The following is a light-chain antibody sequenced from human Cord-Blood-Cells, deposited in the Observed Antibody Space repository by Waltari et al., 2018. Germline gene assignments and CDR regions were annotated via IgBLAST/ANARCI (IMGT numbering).Light chain of an antibody. CDR3: NSRDSSGNHYV. J-gene: IGLJ1*01. CDR1: SLRSYY. CDR2: GKN. V-gene: IGLV3-19*01. Sequence: SSALTPSPAVYFALVPTARTTRQGGSLRSYYARWYQQKPGQAPVLVIYGKNNRPSGIPDRFSGSSSGNTASLTITGAQAEDEADYYCNSRDSSGNHYVFGTGTKVTVL.